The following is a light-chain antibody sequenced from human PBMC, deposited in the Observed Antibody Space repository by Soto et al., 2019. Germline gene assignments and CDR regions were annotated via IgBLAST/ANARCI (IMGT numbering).Light chain of an antibody. V-gene: IGKV3-11*01. CDR2: DAS. Sequence: EIVLTQSPVTLSLSTGERATLSCRASQRISSHLAWYQQKPGRAPRLLIYDASNRAAGIPAKFSGSGSGTDFTLTISSLEPEDFAVYYCQQRNTWPFTVGEGTKVEI. CDR3: QQRNTWPFT. CDR1: QRISSH. J-gene: IGKJ4*01.